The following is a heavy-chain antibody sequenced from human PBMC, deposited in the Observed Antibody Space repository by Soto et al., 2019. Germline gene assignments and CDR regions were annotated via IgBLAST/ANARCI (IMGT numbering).Heavy chain of an antibody. CDR3: TSSALIDYYYYYGMDV. D-gene: IGHD3-22*01. CDR2: IRSKANSYAT. Sequence: EVQLGESGGGLVQPGGSLKLSCAASGFTFSGSAMHWVRQASGKGLEWVGRIRSKANSYATAYAASVKGRFTISRDDSKNTAYLQMNSLKTEDTAVYYCTSSALIDYYYYYGMDVWGQGTTVTVSS. J-gene: IGHJ6*02. CDR1: GFTFSGSA. V-gene: IGHV3-73*02.